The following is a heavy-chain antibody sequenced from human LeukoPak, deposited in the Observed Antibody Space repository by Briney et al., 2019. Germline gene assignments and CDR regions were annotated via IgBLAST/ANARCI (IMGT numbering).Heavy chain of an antibody. Sequence: KTSETLSLTCAVSGGSISSGGYSWSWIRQPPGKGLEWIGYIYHSGSTYYNPSLKSRVTISVDRSKNQFSLKLSSVTAADTAVYYCARDCLETGIDYWGQGTLVTASS. D-gene: IGHD3-10*01. CDR3: ARDCLETGIDY. CDR1: GGSISSGGYS. J-gene: IGHJ4*02. CDR2: IYHSGST. V-gene: IGHV4-30-2*01.